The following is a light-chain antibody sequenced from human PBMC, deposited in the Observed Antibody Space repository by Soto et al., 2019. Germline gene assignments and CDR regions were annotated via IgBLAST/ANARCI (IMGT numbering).Light chain of an antibody. J-gene: IGKJ2*01. V-gene: IGKV3-11*01. Sequence: EIVLTQSPATLSLSPGERATLSCRASQSVSNYIAWYQQKPGQAPKLLISDASNMATGIPARFSSSGSGTAYFLTIISLQPDDFVVNYCRQSSNWPRTFGQGTKVEIK. CDR2: DAS. CDR3: RQSSNWPRT. CDR1: QSVSNY.